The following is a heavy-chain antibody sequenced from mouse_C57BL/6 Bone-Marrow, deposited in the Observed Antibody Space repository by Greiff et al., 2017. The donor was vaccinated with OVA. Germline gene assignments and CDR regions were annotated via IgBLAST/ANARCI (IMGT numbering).Heavy chain of an antibody. CDR1: GYAFSSSW. V-gene: IGHV1-82*01. CDR2: IYPGDGDT. Sequence: QVQLQQSGPELVKPGASVKISCKASGYAFSSSWMNWVKQRPGKGLEWIGRIYPGDGDTNYNGKFKGKATLTADKSSSTAYMQLSSLTSEDSAVYFCARSKGWRGFDYWGQGTTLTVSS. J-gene: IGHJ2*01. CDR3: ARSKGWRGFDY.